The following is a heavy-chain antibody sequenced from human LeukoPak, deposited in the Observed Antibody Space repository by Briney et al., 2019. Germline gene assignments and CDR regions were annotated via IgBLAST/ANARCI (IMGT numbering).Heavy chain of an antibody. J-gene: IGHJ3*02. CDR3: ARYGLLNISEINGFDI. Sequence: SETLSLTCTVSGGSISSYYWSWIRQPPGKGLEWIGSMYYSGSTYYNPSIKSRVTMSLDTSESQLSLKLSSVTAADTAVYFCARYGLLNISEINGFDIWGQGTMVTVSS. V-gene: IGHV4-59*04. CDR2: MYYSGST. CDR1: GGSISSYY. D-gene: IGHD2-21*01.